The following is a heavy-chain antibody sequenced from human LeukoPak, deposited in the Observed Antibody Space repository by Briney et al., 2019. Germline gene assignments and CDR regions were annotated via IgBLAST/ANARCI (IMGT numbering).Heavy chain of an antibody. CDR3: ARNDFWSGYDAFDI. Sequence: ASVKVSCKASGYTFTSYGIRWVRQAPGQGLEWIGWISAYNGNTNYAQKLQGRVTMTTDTSTSTAYMELRSLRSDDTAVYYCARNDFWSGYDAFDIWGQGTMVTVSS. CDR2: ISAYNGNT. CDR1: GYTFTSYG. J-gene: IGHJ3*02. D-gene: IGHD3-3*01. V-gene: IGHV1-18*01.